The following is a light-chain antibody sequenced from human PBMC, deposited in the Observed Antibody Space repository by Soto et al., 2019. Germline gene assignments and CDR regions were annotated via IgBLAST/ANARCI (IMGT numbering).Light chain of an antibody. V-gene: IGLV2-14*01. CDR1: SSDVGGYNY. J-gene: IGLJ1*01. CDR3: SSYTSSSTLYV. CDR2: EVS. Sequence: QSALTQPASVSGSPGQSITISCTGTSSDVGGYNYVSWYQQHPGKAPKLMIYEVSNRPSGVSNRFSGSKSGNTASLTISGLQAADEADYYCSSYTSSSTLYVFGTGTKVT.